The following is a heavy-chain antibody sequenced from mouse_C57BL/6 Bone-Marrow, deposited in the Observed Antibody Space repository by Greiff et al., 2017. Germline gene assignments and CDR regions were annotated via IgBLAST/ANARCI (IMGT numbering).Heavy chain of an antibody. V-gene: IGHV1-81*01. D-gene: IGHD1-1*01. CDR3: ARGPYYGRSYAWFAY. CDR1: GYTFTSSG. J-gene: IGHJ3*01. Sequence: VQLQQSGAELARPGASVKLSCKASGYTFTSSGISWVKQRTGQGLEWIGEIYPRSGNTYYNEKFKGKATLTADKSSSTAYMELRSRTSEDSAVYFCARGPYYGRSYAWFAYWGKGTLVTVSA. CDR2: IYPRSGNT.